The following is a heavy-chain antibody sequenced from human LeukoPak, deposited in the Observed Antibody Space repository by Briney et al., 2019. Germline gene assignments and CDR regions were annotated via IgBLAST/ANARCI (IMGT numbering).Heavy chain of an antibody. CDR2: IIPIFGIA. CDR3: ARDRARLIYSGYDYLVDY. V-gene: IGHV1-69*10. CDR1: GYTFTSYA. J-gene: IGHJ4*02. D-gene: IGHD5-12*01. Sequence: GASVKVSCKASGYTFTSYAMHWVRQAPGQRLEWMGGIIPIFGIANYAQKFQGRVTITADKSTSTAYMELSSLRSEDTAVYYCARDRARLIYSGYDYLVDYWGQGTLVTVSS.